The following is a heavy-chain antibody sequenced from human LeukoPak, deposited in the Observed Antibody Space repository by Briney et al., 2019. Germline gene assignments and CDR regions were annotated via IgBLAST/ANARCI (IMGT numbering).Heavy chain of an antibody. CDR1: GFTFSNYG. D-gene: IGHD6-19*01. Sequence: GGPLRLSCGASGFTFSNYGMLWVRQAPGKGLEWVAFIRYDGNNKLYADSMKGRFTISRDNSKNTLYLQMNSLRAEDTAVYYCARILDSAWGELGYWGQGTLVTVSS. CDR3: ARILDSAWGELGY. V-gene: IGHV3-30*02. J-gene: IGHJ4*02. CDR2: IRYDGNNK.